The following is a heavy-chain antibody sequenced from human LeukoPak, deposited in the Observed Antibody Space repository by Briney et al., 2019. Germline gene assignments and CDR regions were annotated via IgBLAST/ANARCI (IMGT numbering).Heavy chain of an antibody. J-gene: IGHJ4*02. CDR3: ASGDLDRAMAGTVFDY. CDR2: IYSGGST. Sequence: GGSLRLSCAASGFTVSSNYMSWVRQAPGKGLEWVSVIYSGGSTYYADSVKGRFTISRDNSKNTLYLQMNSLRAEDTAVYYCASGDLDRAMAGTVFDYWGQGTLVTVSS. V-gene: IGHV3-66*02. D-gene: IGHD6-19*01. CDR1: GFTVSSNY.